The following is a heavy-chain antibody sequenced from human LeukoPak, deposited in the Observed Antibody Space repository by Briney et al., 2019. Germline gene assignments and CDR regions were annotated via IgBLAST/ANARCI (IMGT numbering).Heavy chain of an antibody. J-gene: IGHJ4*02. V-gene: IGHV3-23*01. CDR2: ISGSGGST. CDR1: GFTFSTYS. CDR3: AKGGQNYDFWRFDY. D-gene: IGHD3-3*01. Sequence: GGSLRLSCEASGFTFSTYSMNWVRQAPGKGLEWVSSISGSGGSTYYADSVKGRFSISRDNSKNTLGLQMSGLRAEDTALYYCAKGGQNYDFWRFDYWGQGTLVTVSS.